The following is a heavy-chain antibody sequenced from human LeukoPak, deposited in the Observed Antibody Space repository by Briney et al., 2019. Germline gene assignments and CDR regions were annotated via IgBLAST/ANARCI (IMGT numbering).Heavy chain of an antibody. Sequence: PSETLSLTCTVSGGSISSYYWSWIRQPPGKGLEWIGYIYYSGSTNYNPSLKSRVTISVDTSKNQFSLKLSSVTAADTAVYYCASGEYSGYESPLDYWGQGTLVTVSS. V-gene: IGHV4-59*01. D-gene: IGHD5-12*01. CDR1: GGSISSYY. J-gene: IGHJ4*02. CDR2: IYYSGST. CDR3: ASGEYSGYESPLDY.